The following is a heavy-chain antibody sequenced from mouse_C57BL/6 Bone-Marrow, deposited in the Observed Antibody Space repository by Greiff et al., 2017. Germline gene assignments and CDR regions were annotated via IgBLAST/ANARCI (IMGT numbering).Heavy chain of an antibody. J-gene: IGHJ3*01. CDR2: INPNNGGT. CDR1: GYTFTDYN. D-gene: IGHD2-5*01. V-gene: IGHV1-18*01. Sequence: DVQLQESGPELVKPGASVTIPCKASGYTFTDYNMDWVKQSHGKSLEWIGDINPNNGGTIYNQKFKGKATLTVDKSSSTAYMELRSLTSEDTAVYYCARRGSNYEGFAYWGQGTLVTVSA. CDR3: ARRGSNYEGFAY.